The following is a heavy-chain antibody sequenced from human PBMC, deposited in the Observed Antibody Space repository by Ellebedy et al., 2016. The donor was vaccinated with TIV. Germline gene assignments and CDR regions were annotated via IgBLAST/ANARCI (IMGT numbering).Heavy chain of an antibody. D-gene: IGHD1-1*01. CDR2: ISYDGNNK. CDR1: GFTFSYYG. CDR3: ARDRATTGKMSWYFDY. J-gene: IGHJ4*02. V-gene: IGHV3-30*03. Sequence: PGGSLRLSCAASGFTFSYYGIHWVRQAPGKGLEWVTVISYDGNNKYYTDSVKGRFTISREDSKNTVYLQMNNLRAEDTAVYYCARDRATTGKMSWYFDYWGQGTLVTVSA.